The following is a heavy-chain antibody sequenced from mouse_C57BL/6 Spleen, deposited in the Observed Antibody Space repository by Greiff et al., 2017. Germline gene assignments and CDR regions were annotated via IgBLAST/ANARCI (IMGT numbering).Heavy chain of an antibody. V-gene: IGHV2-2*01. CDR1: GFSFTSYG. D-gene: IGHD2-2*01. Sequence: VKLMESGPGLVQPSQSLSITCTVSGFSFTSYGVHWVRQSPGKGLEWLGVIWSGGSTDYNAAFISRLSISKDSSKSQVFFKMNSLQADDSAIYYCARNYGYPYYAMDYWGQGTSVTVSS. CDR3: ARNYGYPYYAMDY. J-gene: IGHJ4*01. CDR2: IWSGGST.